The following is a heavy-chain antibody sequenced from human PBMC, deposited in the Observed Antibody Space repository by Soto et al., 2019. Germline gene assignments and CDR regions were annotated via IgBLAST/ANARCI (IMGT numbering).Heavy chain of an antibody. CDR3: AKDGDEGLAVAGTFFEY. Sequence: VQLLESGGDMVPPGGHLRLSCTASGFAFSSYAMSWVRQAPGKGLEWVSGISGSGGSTYYADSVKGRFTISRDKAKNKMFLQMNSLRAEDTAIYYCAKDGDEGLAVAGTFFEYWGQGSLVTVSS. D-gene: IGHD6-19*01. CDR2: ISGSGGST. CDR1: GFAFSSYA. J-gene: IGHJ4*02. V-gene: IGHV3-23*01.